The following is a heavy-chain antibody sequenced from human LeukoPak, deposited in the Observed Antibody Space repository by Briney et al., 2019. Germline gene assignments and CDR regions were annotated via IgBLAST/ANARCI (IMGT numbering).Heavy chain of an antibody. CDR1: GFTFSYYE. CDR3: ARVKGSGWYEVDY. D-gene: IGHD6-19*01. CDR2: ISSSGSTI. Sequence: GGSLRLSCAASGFTFSYYEMNWVRQAPGKGLEWVSYISSSGSTIYYADSVKGRFTISRDNAKNSLYLQMNSLRAEDTAVYYCARVKGSGWYEVDYWGQGTLVTVSS. J-gene: IGHJ4*02. V-gene: IGHV3-48*03.